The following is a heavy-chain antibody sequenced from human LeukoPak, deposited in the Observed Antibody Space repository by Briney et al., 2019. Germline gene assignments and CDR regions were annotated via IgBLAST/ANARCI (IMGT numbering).Heavy chain of an antibody. CDR2: IIYNGRAT. Sequence: PGGSLRLSCAASGFTFASHAMSWVRQAPGKGPESVSSIIYNGRATFYADSVKGRFTISRDNSQNTLYLQMDSLRAEDTALYYCAKDSLSYDGSEHIYYFDYLGQGTLVTV. CDR1: GFTFASHA. CDR3: AKDSLSYDGSEHIYYFDY. D-gene: IGHD3-22*01. J-gene: IGHJ4*02. V-gene: IGHV3-23*01.